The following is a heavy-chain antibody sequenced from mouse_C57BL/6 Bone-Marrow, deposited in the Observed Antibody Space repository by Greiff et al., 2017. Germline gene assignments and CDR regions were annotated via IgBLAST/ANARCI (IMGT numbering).Heavy chain of an antibody. CDR2: INPNNGGT. D-gene: IGHD1-1*01. V-gene: IGHV1-26*01. CDR3: ARATVADMDY. J-gene: IGHJ4*01. Sequence: EVQLQQSGPELVKPGASVKISCKASGYTFTDYYMNWVKQSHGKSLEWIGDINPNNGGTSYNQKFKGKATLTVDKSSSTAYMELRSLTSEDAAVYYCARATVADMDYWGQGTSVTVSS. CDR1: GYTFTDYY.